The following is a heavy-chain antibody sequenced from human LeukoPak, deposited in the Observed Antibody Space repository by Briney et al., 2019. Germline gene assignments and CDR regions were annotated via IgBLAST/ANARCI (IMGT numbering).Heavy chain of an antibody. Sequence: WASVKVSCTASGGTFSSYAISWVRQAPGQGLEWMGGIIPIFGTANYAQKFQGRVTITADKSTSTAYMELSSLRSEDTAVYYCACASGSLFNYWGQGTLVTVSS. J-gene: IGHJ4*02. CDR2: IIPIFGTA. CDR3: ACASGSLFNY. V-gene: IGHV1-69*06. D-gene: IGHD3-10*01. CDR1: GGTFSSYA.